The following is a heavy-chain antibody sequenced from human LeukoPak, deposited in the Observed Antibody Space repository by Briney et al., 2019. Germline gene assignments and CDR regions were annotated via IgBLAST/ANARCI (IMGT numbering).Heavy chain of an antibody. CDR1: GFTFSSYA. CDR3: AKSFGYSRSWFDY. CDR2: ISGNGGGA. J-gene: IGHJ4*02. D-gene: IGHD6-13*01. Sequence: GGSLRLSCAASGFTFSSYAMSWARQAPGKGLEWVSGISGNGGGAYYADSVKGRFTISRDNSKNTLYLQMNSLRAEDTAVYYCAKSFGYSRSWFDYWGQGTPVTVSS. V-gene: IGHV3-23*01.